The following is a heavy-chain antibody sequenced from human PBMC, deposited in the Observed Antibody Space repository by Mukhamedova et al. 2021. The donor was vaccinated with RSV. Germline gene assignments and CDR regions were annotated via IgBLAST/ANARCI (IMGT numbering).Heavy chain of an antibody. CDR2: IFHTGKS. V-gene: IGHV4-61*03. D-gene: IGHD1-1*01. J-gene: IGHJ4*02. CDR3: ASGQQLGRY. Sequence: EWIGYIFHTGKSDYNPSLRSRVTMSVDTSKNLFSLKLSSVTAADTAVYYCASGQQLGRYWGQGILVTVSP.